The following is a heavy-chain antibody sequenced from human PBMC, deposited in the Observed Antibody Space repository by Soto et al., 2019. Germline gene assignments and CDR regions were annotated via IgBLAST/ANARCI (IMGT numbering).Heavy chain of an antibody. V-gene: IGHV3-73*01. J-gene: IGHJ4*02. D-gene: IGHD3-22*01. CDR2: TRSKTNNYAT. CDR3: TTDPVTMIVVVPSSG. Sequence: GGSLRLSCAASGLTFSDSAIHWVRQASGKGLEWVGRTRSKTNNYATTYAASVKGRFTISRDDSKNTAYLQMNSLKTEDTAVYYCTTDPVTMIVVVPSSGWGQGTLVTVSS. CDR1: GLTFSDSA.